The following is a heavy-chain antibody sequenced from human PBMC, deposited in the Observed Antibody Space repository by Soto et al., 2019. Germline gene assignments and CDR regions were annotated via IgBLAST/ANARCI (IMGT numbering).Heavy chain of an antibody. J-gene: IGHJ5*02. D-gene: IGHD3-10*01. CDR2: IYYLGST. Sequence: SEPLSLTCSASGGTMSEYFWSWIRQSPGEGLEWVGYIYYLGSTDSNPYLKSPVTISVDTSKRQFSLRLTSVTAADTAVYYCERDGYDGSGSPYPASWGTVTQFTVS. CDR1: GGTMSEYF. CDR3: ERDGYDGSGSPYPAS. V-gene: IGHV4-59*01.